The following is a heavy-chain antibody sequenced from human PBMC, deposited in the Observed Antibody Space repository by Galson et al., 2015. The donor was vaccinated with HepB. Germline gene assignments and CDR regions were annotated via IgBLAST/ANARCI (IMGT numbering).Heavy chain of an antibody. V-gene: IGHV2-70*01. J-gene: IGHJ5*02. CDR3: ARTQNYYDNSGYYYHNWFDP. Sequence: PALVKPTQTLTLTCAFSGFSLNTRGMCVSWIRQPPGKALEWLATIDWNDDKYYTTSLTSLKTRLTISKDTSKNQVVLTMTNMDPVDTATYYCARTQNYYDNSGYYYHNWFDPWGQGTLVTVSS. CDR1: GFSLNTRGMC. CDR2: IDWNDDK. D-gene: IGHD3-22*01.